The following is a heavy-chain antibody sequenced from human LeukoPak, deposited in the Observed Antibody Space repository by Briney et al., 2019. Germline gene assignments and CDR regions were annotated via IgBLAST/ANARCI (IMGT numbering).Heavy chain of an antibody. V-gene: IGHV4-30-2*01. CDR3: ARGYAGAEYFQH. CDR1: GGSISSGGYS. Sequence: PSQSLSLTCAVSGGSISSGGYSWSWIRQPPGKGLEWIGYIYHSGSTYYNPSLKSRVTISVDRSKNQFSLKLSSVTAADTAVYYCARGYAGAEYFQHWGQGTLVTVSS. D-gene: IGHD5-12*01. CDR2: IYHSGST. J-gene: IGHJ1*01.